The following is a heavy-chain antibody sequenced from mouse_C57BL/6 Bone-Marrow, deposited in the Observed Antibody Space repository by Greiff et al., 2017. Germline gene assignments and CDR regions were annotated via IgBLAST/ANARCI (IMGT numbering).Heavy chain of an antibody. V-gene: IGHV5-17*01. D-gene: IGHD2-3*01. CDR3: ARRWLLPDAMDY. CDR2: ISSGSSTI. Sequence: EVKLVESGGGLVKPGGSLKLSCAASGFTFSDYGMHWVRQAPEKGLAWVAYISSGSSTIYYADTVTGRFTISMDNAKNTLFLQMTSLRSEDTAMYYCARRWLLPDAMDYWGQGTSVTVSS. CDR1: GFTFSDYG. J-gene: IGHJ4*01.